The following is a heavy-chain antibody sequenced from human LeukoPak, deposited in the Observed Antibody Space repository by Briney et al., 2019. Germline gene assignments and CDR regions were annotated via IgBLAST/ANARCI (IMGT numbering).Heavy chain of an antibody. V-gene: IGHV4-38-2*02. CDR2: IYYSGST. J-gene: IGHJ4*02. D-gene: IGHD2-8*01. CDR1: GYSISTGYY. CDR3: ARGGVYANDFDY. Sequence: PSETLSLTCTVSGYSISTGYYWDCIRQPPGKGLQWIGSIYYSGSTYYNPSLKSRVTISVDTSKNQFSLKPSSVTAADTAVYYCARGGVYANDFDYWGQGTLVTVFS.